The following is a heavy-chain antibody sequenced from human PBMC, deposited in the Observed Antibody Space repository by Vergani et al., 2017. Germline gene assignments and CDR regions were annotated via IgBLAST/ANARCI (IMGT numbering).Heavy chain of an antibody. CDR1: GGTFSSYA. J-gene: IGHJ6*02. CDR2: IIPIFGTA. CDR3: ARMGETTVMANYYYYGIDV. D-gene: IGHD4-11*01. Sequence: QVQLVQSGAEVKKPGSSVKVSCKASGGTFSSYAISWVRQAPGQGLEWMGGIIPIFGTANYAQKFQGRVTITADKSTSTAYMELSSLRSEDTAVYCCARMGETTVMANYYYYGIDVWGQGTTVTVSS. V-gene: IGHV1-69*06.